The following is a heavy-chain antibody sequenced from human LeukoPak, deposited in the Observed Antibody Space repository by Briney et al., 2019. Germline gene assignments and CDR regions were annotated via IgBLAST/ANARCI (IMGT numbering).Heavy chain of an antibody. V-gene: IGHV3-23*01. J-gene: IGHJ5*02. Sequence: PGGSLRLSCAASGFTFSSYAMSWVRQAPGKGLEWVSAISGSGGSTYYADSVKGRFTISRDNSKSTVYRQMNSLIADDTAVYYCAAGYSTRSDPWGQGTLVTVSS. CDR2: ISGSGGST. D-gene: IGHD6-13*01. CDR1: GFTFSSYA. CDR3: AAGYSTRSDP.